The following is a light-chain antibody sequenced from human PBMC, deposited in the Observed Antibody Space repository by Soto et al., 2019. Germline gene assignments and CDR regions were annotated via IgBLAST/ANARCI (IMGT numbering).Light chain of an antibody. CDR2: DVS. J-gene: IGLJ2*01. CDR3: SSYTSSSTRVV. V-gene: IGLV2-14*01. Sequence: QSALTQPASVSGSPGQSITISCTGTSSDVGGYNYVSWYQQHPGKAPKLMIYDVSNRPSGVSNRFSGSKSGNTASLTMSGLQAEDEADYYCSSYTSSSTRVVFGGWTQLTVL. CDR1: SSDVGGYNY.